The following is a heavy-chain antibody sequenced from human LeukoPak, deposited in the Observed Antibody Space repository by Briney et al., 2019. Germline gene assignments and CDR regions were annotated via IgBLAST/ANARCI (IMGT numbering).Heavy chain of an antibody. CDR1: GGSISSSNW. V-gene: IGHV4-4*02. CDR2: IYHSGST. D-gene: IGHD3-9*01. CDR3: ARKGLRYFDWLSPAVDWFDP. J-gene: IGHJ5*02. Sequence: PSGTLSLTCAVSGGSISSSNWWSWVRQPPGKGLEWIGEIYHSGSTNYNPSLKSRVTISVDKSKNQFSLKLSSVTAADTAVYYCARKGLRYFDWLSPAVDWFDPWGQGTLVTVSS.